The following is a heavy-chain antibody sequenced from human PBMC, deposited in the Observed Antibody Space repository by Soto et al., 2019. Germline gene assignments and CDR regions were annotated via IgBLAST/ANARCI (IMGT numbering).Heavy chain of an antibody. V-gene: IGHV1-69*01. CDR1: GGTFSSYA. CDR2: IIPIFGTA. Sequence: QVQLVQSGAEVKKPGSSVKVSCKASGGTFSSYAISWVRQAPGQGLQWMGGIIPIFGTANYAQKFQGRVTITGGEATGTADMERSSLRSEDTAVYYCARGDSSSWYSPKNKPTPDYFDYWGQGTLVTVSS. CDR3: ARGDSSSWYSPKNKPTPDYFDY. D-gene: IGHD6-13*01. J-gene: IGHJ4*02.